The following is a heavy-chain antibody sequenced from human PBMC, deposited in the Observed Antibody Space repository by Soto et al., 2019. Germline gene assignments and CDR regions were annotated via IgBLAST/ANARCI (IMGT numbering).Heavy chain of an antibody. J-gene: IGHJ4*02. CDR1: GFTFSSYA. Sequence: QVQLVESGGGVVQPGRSLRLSCAASGFTFSSYAMHWVRQAPGKGLEWVAVISYDGSNKYYADSVKGRFTISRDNSKNMLYLQMNSLRAEDTAVYYCARDMSIAVAGTGAGVFDYWGQGTLVTVSS. V-gene: IGHV3-30-3*01. CDR3: ARDMSIAVAGTGAGVFDY. D-gene: IGHD6-19*01. CDR2: ISYDGSNK.